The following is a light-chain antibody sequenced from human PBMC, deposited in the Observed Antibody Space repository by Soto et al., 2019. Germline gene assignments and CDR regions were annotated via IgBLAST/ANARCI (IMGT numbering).Light chain of an antibody. CDR3: LHDYNYPLT. J-gene: IGKJ4*01. CDR2: AAS. Sequence: AIQMTQSPSSLSASVGDRVTITCRASQGIRNDLGWYQQKPGETPKLLIYAASSLQSGVPSRFSGSGSGTDFTLTISSLQPEDFETYYCLHDYNYPLTFGRGTKV. V-gene: IGKV1-6*01. CDR1: QGIRND.